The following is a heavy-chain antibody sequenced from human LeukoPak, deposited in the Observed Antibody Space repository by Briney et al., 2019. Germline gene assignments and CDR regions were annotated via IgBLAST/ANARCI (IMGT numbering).Heavy chain of an antibody. CDR1: GFSFTTYW. D-gene: IGHD6-19*01. CDR3: TSGYSSGWEADWLDP. V-gene: IGHV3-73*01. J-gene: IGHJ5*02. Sequence: GGSLRLSCAASGFSFTTYWMSWVRQASGKGLEWVGRIRSKVNSYATAYAASVKGRFTISRDDSKNTAYLQMNSLKTEDTAVYYCTSGYSSGWEADWLDPWGQGTLVTVSS. CDR2: IRSKVNSYAT.